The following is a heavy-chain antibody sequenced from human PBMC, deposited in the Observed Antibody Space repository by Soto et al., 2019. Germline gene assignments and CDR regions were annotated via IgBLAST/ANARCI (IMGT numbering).Heavy chain of an antibody. CDR2: ISYDGNNK. V-gene: IGHV3-30*18. J-gene: IGHJ5*01. CDR1: GFTFSNYG. D-gene: IGHD2-8*01. Sequence: QVQLVESGGGVVQPGRSLRLSCAASGFTFSNYGIHWVRQAPGKGLEWVAVISYDGNNKDYADSVKGRFTISRDNSKNTVYLQRTGRRDEDTAMYYCAKDTGYCTKGVCLSDWFDSWGQGTLVTVSS. CDR3: AKDTGYCTKGVCLSDWFDS.